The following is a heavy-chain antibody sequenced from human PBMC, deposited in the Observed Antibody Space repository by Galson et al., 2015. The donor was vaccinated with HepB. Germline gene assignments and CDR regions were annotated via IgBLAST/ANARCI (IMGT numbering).Heavy chain of an antibody. D-gene: IGHD4-17*01. CDR2: IYYSGST. Sequence: TLSLTCTVSGGSISSGGYYWSWIRQHPGKGLEWIGYIYYSGSTYYNPSLKSRVTISVDTSKNQFSLKLSSVTAADTAVYYCTRVHETRADYGDYPPDAFNIWGQGTMVTVSS. CDR3: TRVHETRADYGDYPPDAFNI. V-gene: IGHV4-31*03. J-gene: IGHJ3*02. CDR1: GGSISSGGYY.